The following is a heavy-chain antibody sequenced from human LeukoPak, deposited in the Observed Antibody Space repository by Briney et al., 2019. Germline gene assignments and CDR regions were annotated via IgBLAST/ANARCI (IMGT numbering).Heavy chain of an antibody. J-gene: IGHJ4*02. CDR3: AKEPHSSGDWLSLYFDY. CDR2: ISGSGGST. D-gene: IGHD3/OR15-3a*01. V-gene: IGHV3-23*01. CDR1: GFTFSSYA. Sequence: SGGSLRLSCAASGFTFSSYAMSWVRQAPGKGLEWVSAISGSGGSTYYADSVKGRFTISRDNSKNTLYLQMNSLRAEDTAVYHCAKEPHSSGDWLSLYFDYWGQGTLVTVSS.